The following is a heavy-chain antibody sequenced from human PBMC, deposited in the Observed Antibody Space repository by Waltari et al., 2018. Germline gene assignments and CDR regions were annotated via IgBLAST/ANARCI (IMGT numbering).Heavy chain of an antibody. CDR1: GFTFSNCT. CDR3: AKSPKVATIFDY. Sequence: EVQLLESGGGLAQPGGSLRLSCAASGFTFSNCTMSWVRQAPGKVVERVSGITGRGDATYYADAVKGRFTISRDNSKNTLYLQMNNLRAEDTAVYYCAKSPKVATIFDYWGQGTLVTVS. V-gene: IGHV3-23*01. CDR2: ITGRGDAT. J-gene: IGHJ4*02. D-gene: IGHD5-12*01.